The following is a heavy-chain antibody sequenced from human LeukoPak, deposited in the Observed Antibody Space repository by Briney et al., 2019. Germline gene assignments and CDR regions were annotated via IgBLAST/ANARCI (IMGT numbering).Heavy chain of an antibody. V-gene: IGHV1-2*02. J-gene: IGHJ4*02. CDR1: AYTFTGYY. CDR2: INAISGGT. Sequence: ASVKVSCKASAYTFTGYYMHWVRQAPGQGLEWMGWINAISGGTNYAQKLQGRVTMTRDTSISTAYMELSRLRSDDTAVYYCASPKTPYSSSSPAHYWGQGTMVTVSS. CDR3: ASPKTPYSSSSPAHY. D-gene: IGHD6-6*01.